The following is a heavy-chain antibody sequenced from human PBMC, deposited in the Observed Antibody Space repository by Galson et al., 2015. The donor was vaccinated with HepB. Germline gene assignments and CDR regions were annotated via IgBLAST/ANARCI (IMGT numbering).Heavy chain of an antibody. D-gene: IGHD4-17*01. V-gene: IGHV3-21*01. CDR2: ISSSSTYI. CDR1: GFTFSTYA. J-gene: IGHJ4*02. Sequence: SLRLSCAASGFTFSTYAMHWVRQAPGKGLEWVAVISSISSSSTYIYYADSVKGRFTISRDNAKNSLYLQMNSLRAEDTAVYYCAKDQDYGDPRDFDYWGQGTLVTVSS. CDR3: AKDQDYGDPRDFDY.